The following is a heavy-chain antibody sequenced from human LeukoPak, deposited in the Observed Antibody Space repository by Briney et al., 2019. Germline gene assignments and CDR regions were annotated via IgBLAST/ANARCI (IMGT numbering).Heavy chain of an antibody. CDR2: ISAYNGNT. V-gene: IGHV1-18*01. CDR3: ARGNRNYGVCVY. J-gene: IGHJ4*02. Sequence: ASVKVSCKASGYTFTSYGISWVRQAPGQGLEWMGWISAYNGNTNYAQKLQGRVTITADKSTSTAYMELSSLRSEDTAVYYCARGNRNYGVCVYWGQGTLVTVSS. D-gene: IGHD4-17*01. CDR1: GYTFTSYG.